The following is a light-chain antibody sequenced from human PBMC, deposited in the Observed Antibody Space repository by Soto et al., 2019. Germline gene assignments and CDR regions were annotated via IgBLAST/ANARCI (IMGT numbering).Light chain of an antibody. CDR2: EAS. CDR3: QQRSNWPIT. Sequence: VMAQAPAARSVSPGERATLSCRACQTINSNFAWYQLKDGQVPRLFIYEASTRATDGPARFSGSGSGTDFTLTISRLEPEGFALYYCQQRSNWPITSSQGTRVDIK. J-gene: IGKJ5*01. CDR1: QTINSN. V-gene: IGKV3-11*01.